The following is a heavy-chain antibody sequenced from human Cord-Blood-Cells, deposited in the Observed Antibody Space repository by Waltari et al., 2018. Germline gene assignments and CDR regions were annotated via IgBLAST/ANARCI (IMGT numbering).Heavy chain of an antibody. V-gene: IGHV4-4*07. Sequence: QVQLQESGPGLVKPSETMSLTCTVSGGSISSYYWSWIRQPAGKGLEWIGRIDTSGSTNYNPSLKSRGTMSVDTSKNQFSRKLSSVTAADTAVYYCARGPLMYSSSWYFQHWGQGTLVTVSS. CDR2: IDTSGST. J-gene: IGHJ1*01. CDR3: ARGPLMYSSSWYFQH. CDR1: GGSISSYY. D-gene: IGHD6-13*01.